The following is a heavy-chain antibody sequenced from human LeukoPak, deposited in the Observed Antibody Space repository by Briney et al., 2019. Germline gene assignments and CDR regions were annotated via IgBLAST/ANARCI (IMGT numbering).Heavy chain of an antibody. CDR2: LYYSGST. CDR3: ARGAMVRGVTKFDY. J-gene: IGHJ4*02. V-gene: IGHV4-39*07. D-gene: IGHD3-10*01. CDR1: GGSLSSSVYY. Sequence: PSETLSLTCTVTGGSLSSSVYYWGWIRQPPGRGLEWVGSLYYSGSTYNNPFLKSRVTISVDTSKNQFSLKLSSVTAADTAVYYCARGAMVRGVTKFDYWGQGTLVTVSS.